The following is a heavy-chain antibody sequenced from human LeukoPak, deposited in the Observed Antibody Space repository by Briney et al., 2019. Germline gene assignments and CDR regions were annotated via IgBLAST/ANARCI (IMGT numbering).Heavy chain of an antibody. D-gene: IGHD1-26*01. V-gene: IGHV2-5*02. CDR3: AHQVVGATTGSYFDY. CDR1: GFSLSTGGVG. CDR2: IYWDDDK. Sequence: SGPTLVKPTQTLTLTCTFSGFSLSTGGVGVGWIRQPPGKALEWLALIYWDDDKRYSPSLKSRLTITKDTSKNQVVLTMTNMDPVDTATYYCAHQVVGATTGSYFDYWGQGTLVTVSS. J-gene: IGHJ4*02.